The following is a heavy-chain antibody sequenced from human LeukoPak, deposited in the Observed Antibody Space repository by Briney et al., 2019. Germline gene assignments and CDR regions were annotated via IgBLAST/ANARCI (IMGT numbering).Heavy chain of an antibody. Sequence: PSETLSLTCTVSGGSISSSDYLWGWVRQPPGKGLEWIGDFYYNGVTSYNPSLKSRVTISEDTSKNQISLKLTSVTAADTAVYYCMRRNYGSGRVDPWGQGTLVTVSS. CDR1: GGSISSSDYL. CDR2: FYYNGVT. CDR3: MRRNYGSGRVDP. D-gene: IGHD3-10*01. J-gene: IGHJ5*02. V-gene: IGHV4-39*01.